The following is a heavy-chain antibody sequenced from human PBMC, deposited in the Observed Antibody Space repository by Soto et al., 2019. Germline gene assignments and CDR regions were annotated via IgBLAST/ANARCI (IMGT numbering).Heavy chain of an antibody. Sequence: EVQLVESGGGLVKPGGSLGLSCEASGFTFNNAWMNWVRQAPGKGPEWVGLIKRKSEGETTDYAAPVKDRFTISRDDSENTVYLQMNSLKIEDTAVYYCTTEVGNSGSRRTYWGQGTLVTVSS. CDR3: TTEVGNSGSRRTY. CDR2: IKRKSEGETT. V-gene: IGHV3-15*07. J-gene: IGHJ4*02. D-gene: IGHD1-26*01. CDR1: GFTFNNAW.